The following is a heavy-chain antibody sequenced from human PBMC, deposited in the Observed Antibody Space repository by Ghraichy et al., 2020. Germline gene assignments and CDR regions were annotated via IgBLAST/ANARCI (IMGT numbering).Heavy chain of an antibody. CDR3: AGLGYCSGGSCYSHAPWNFDY. D-gene: IGHD2-15*01. Sequence: GESLNISCKGSGYSFTSYWIGWVRQMPGKGLEWMGIIYPGDSDTRHSPSFQGQVTIAVDKSISTAYVQWSSLKASDTAMYYCAGLGYCSGGSCYSHAPWNFDYWGQGTLVTVAS. J-gene: IGHJ4*02. CDR2: IYPGDSDT. V-gene: IGHV5-51*01. CDR1: GYSFTSYW.